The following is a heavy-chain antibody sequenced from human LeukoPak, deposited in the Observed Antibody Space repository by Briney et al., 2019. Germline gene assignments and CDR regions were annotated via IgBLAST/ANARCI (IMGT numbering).Heavy chain of an antibody. Sequence: GGSLRLSCAASGFVFDDYGMSWVRHAPGKGLEWVSGLSWNGGSTGYADSVKGRLTISRDNVKNTLYLQMNSLRAEDTALYYCTRYTRVEGLDLWGRGTLVTVSS. CDR3: TRYTRVEGLDL. V-gene: IGHV3-20*04. J-gene: IGHJ5*02. CDR2: LSWNGGST. CDR1: GFVFDDYG. D-gene: IGHD1-14*01.